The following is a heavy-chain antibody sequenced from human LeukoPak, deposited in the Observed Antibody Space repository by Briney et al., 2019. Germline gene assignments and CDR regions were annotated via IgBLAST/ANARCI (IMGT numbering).Heavy chain of an antibody. J-gene: IGHJ4*02. Sequence: SETLSLTCTVSGGSISSGGYYWSWIRQHPGKGLEWIGYIYYSGSTYYNPSLKSRVTISVDTSKNQFSLKLSSVTAADTAVYYCASVDCSSTSCYFDYWGQGTLVTVSS. V-gene: IGHV4-39*01. CDR2: IYYSGST. CDR3: ASVDCSSTSCYFDY. CDR1: GGSISSGGYY. D-gene: IGHD2-2*01.